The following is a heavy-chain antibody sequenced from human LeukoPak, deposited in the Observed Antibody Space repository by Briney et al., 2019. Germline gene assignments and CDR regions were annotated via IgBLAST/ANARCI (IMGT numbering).Heavy chain of an antibody. CDR3: ARAQDSSGYDAFDI. D-gene: IGHD3-22*01. J-gene: IGHJ3*02. V-gene: IGHV1-69*02. CDR2: IIPILGIA. CDR1: GGTFSSYT. Sequence: SVKVSCKASGGTFSSYTISWVRQAPGQGLEWMGRIIPILGIANYAQKFQGRVTITADKSTSTAYMELSSLRSEDTAVYYCARAQDSSGYDAFDIWGQGIMVTVSS.